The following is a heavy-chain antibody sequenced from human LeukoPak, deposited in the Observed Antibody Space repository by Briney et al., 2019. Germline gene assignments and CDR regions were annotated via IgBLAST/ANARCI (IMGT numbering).Heavy chain of an antibody. Sequence: GESLKISCKGSGYIFTSNWIGWVRQMPGKGLEWMRSIYPGDSHTRYDPFFEGQVTISADKSISTAYLQWSSLKASDTAMYYCARQTRDGSGSRGYSFDFWGQGALVTVSS. J-gene: IGHJ4*02. CDR1: GYIFTSNW. V-gene: IGHV5-51*01. D-gene: IGHD3-10*01. CDR3: ARQTRDGSGSRGYSFDF. CDR2: IYPGDSHT.